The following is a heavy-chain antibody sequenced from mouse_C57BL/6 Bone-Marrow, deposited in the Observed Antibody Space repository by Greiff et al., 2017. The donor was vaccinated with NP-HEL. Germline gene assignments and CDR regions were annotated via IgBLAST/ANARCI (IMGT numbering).Heavy chain of an antibody. CDR3: ARGGYYGSSYEFAY. D-gene: IGHD1-1*01. V-gene: IGHV1-52*01. J-gene: IGHJ3*01. CDR1: GYTFTSYW. Sequence: QVQLQQPGAELVRPGSSVKLSCKASGYTFTSYWMQWVKQRPIQGLEWIGNIDPSDSETHYNQKFKDKATLTVDKSSSTAYMQLSSLTSEDSAVYYCARGGYYGSSYEFAYWGQGTLVTVSA. CDR2: IDPSDSET.